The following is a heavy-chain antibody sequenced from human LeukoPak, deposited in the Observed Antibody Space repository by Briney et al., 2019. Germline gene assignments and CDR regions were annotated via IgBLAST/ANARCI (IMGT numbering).Heavy chain of an antibody. CDR1: GGSISSGGYS. J-gene: IGHJ4*02. V-gene: IGHV4-30-2*01. CDR2: IYHSGST. CDR3: ARGGEYYYDSSGYYAFDY. Sequence: PSETLSLTCAVSGGSISSGGYSWSWIRQPPGKGLEWIGYIYHSGSTYYNPSLKSRVTISVDRSKSQFSLKLSSVTAADTAVYYCARGGEYYYDSSGYYAFDYWGQGTLVTVSS. D-gene: IGHD3-22*01.